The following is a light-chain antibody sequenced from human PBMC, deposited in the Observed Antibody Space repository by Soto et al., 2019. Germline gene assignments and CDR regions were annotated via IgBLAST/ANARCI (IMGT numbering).Light chain of an antibody. CDR2: DAS. Sequence: DTQMTQSLSPLPASVADRVPITCRASQNISRWLAWYQQKPGKGPKLLIYDASSMESGVTSSFSGSGSGTDFTLTITSLQSEDFAVYYCHQYDAWPRTFGQGTKVDI. J-gene: IGKJ1*01. V-gene: IGKV1-5*01. CDR1: QNISRW. CDR3: HQYDAWPRT.